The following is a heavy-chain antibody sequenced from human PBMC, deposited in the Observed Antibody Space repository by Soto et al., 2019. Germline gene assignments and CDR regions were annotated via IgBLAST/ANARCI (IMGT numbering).Heavy chain of an antibody. D-gene: IGHD6-6*01. CDR1: GGSISSYY. CDR2: IYYSGRT. J-gene: IGHJ4*02. CDR3: ARQTIAARPGPY. Sequence: PSEPLSLTCTVSGGSISSYYWSWIRQPPGKGLEWIGYIYYSGRTYYNLSLKSRVTISVDTSKNQFSLKLTSVTAADTAIYYCARQTIAARPGPYWGQGAQVTVSS. V-gene: IGHV4-59*08.